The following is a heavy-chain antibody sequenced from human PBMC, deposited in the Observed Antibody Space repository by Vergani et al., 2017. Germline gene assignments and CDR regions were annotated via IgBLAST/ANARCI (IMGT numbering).Heavy chain of an antibody. Sequence: EVQLVQSGAEVKKPGESLRISCKGSGYSFTSYWISWVRQMPGKGLEWMGRIDPSDSYTNYSPSFQGQVTISADKSISTAYLQWSSLKASDTAMYYCARRSRSYSSSWYGWFDPWGQGTLVTVSS. V-gene: IGHV5-10-1*04. J-gene: IGHJ5*02. CDR2: IDPSDSYT. D-gene: IGHD6-13*01. CDR1: GYSFTSYW. CDR3: ARRSRSYSSSWYGWFDP.